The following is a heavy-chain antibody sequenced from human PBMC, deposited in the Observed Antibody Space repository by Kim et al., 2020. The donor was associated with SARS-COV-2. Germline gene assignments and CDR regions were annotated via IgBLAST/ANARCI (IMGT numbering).Heavy chain of an antibody. V-gene: IGHV3-74*01. Sequence: GGSLRLSCAASGFTFSSYWMHWVRQAPGKGLVWVSRINSDGSSTSYADSVKGRFTISRDNAKNTLYLQMNSLRAEDTAVYYCARDPQWGWQQLVGGYDYWGQGTLVTVSS. D-gene: IGHD6-13*01. J-gene: IGHJ4*02. CDR1: GFTFSSYW. CDR3: ARDPQWGWQQLVGGYDY. CDR2: INSDGSST.